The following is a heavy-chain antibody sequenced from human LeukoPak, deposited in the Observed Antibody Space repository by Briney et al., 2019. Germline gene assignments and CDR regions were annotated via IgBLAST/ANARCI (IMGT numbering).Heavy chain of an antibody. V-gene: IGHV3-23*01. CDR2: IFGSGGST. CDR1: GFTFSSYA. CDR3: AKTTTGYSSGRFPGWPVDY. J-gene: IGHJ4*02. Sequence: GGSLRLSCAASGFTFSSYAMYWVRRAPGKGLEWVSGIFGSGGSTHYADSVKGRFTISRDNSKNTVYLQMNSLRAEDTAVYYCAKTTTGYSSGRFPGWPVDYWGQGTLVTVSS. D-gene: IGHD6-19*01.